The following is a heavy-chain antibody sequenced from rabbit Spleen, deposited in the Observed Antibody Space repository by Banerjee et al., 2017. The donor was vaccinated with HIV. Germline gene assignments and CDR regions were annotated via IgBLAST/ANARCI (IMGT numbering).Heavy chain of an antibody. J-gene: IGHJ2*01. V-gene: IGHV1S45*01. D-gene: IGHD1-1*01. CDR2: IDTNDGDT. CDR1: GLDFSSSNW. CDR3: ARNYVNAFDP. Sequence: QEQLEESGGDLVKPGTSLTLTCKASGLDFSSSNWICWVRQAPGKGLEWIACIDTNDGDTDYANWPKGRFTISKTSSTTVTLQMTSLTAADTATYFCARNYVNAFDPWGQGTLVTVS.